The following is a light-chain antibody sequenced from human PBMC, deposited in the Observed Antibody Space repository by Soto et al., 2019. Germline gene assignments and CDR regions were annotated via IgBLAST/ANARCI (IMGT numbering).Light chain of an antibody. V-gene: IGKV3-20*01. CDR2: GAS. CDR1: QSVSTTD. Sequence: TVLPLSQDTLSLSPGERATLSCRASQSVSTTDLACYQQKPGQAPRLLIYGASSRATGITDRFSASGSGTGFTLTISRLQAADFAVYYCLHYGETLPWT. CDR3: LHYGETLPWT. J-gene: IGKJ1*01.